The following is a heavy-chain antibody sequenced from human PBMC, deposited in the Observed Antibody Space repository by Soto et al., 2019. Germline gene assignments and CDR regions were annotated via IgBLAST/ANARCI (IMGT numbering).Heavy chain of an antibody. Sequence: ASETLSLTCTVSGDSISSYYWSWIRQPPGKGLEWIGYIYYSGSTNYNPSLKSRVTISVDTSNNQFSLKLSSVTAADTAVYYCARDRYSSGWYDYWGQGTLVTVSS. CDR3: ARDRYSSGWYDY. CDR2: IYYSGST. J-gene: IGHJ4*02. CDR1: GDSISSYY. V-gene: IGHV4-59*01. D-gene: IGHD6-19*01.